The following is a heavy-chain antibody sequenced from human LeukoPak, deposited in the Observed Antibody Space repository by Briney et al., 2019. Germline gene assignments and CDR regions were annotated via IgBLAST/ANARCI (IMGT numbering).Heavy chain of an antibody. J-gene: IGHJ3*02. CDR3: ARAVSLLWFGDAFDI. Sequence: GGSLRLSCAASGFTFDDYAMYWVRQAPGKGLEWVSSINWNSGSIAYADSVKGRFTISRDNAKNSLYLQMNSLRAEDTAVYYCARAVSLLWFGDAFDIWGQGTMVTVSS. CDR2: INWNSGSI. V-gene: IGHV3-9*01. CDR1: GFTFDDYA. D-gene: IGHD3-10*01.